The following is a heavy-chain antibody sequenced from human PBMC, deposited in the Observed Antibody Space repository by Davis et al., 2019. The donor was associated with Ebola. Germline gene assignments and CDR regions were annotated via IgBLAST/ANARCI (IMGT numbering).Heavy chain of an antibody. D-gene: IGHD3-3*01. CDR3: ARERGVRFLTRGFNWFDP. Sequence: MPGGSLRLSCAVYGGSFSGYYWSWIRQPPGKGLEWIGEINHSGSTNYNPSLKSRVTISVDTSKNQFSLKLSSVTAADTAVYYCARERGVRFLTRGFNWFDPWGQGILVTVPS. CDR1: GGSFSGYY. V-gene: IGHV4-34*01. CDR2: INHSGST. J-gene: IGHJ5*02.